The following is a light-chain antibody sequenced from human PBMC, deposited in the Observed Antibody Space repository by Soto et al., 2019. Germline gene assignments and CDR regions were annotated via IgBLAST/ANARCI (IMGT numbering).Light chain of an antibody. J-gene: IGLJ7*01. Sequence: QSVLTQPPSVSGAPGQRVTISCTGSSSNIGAGYDVHWYQQLPGTAPKLLIYGNSNRPSGVPDRFSGSKSGTSASLAITGLQAEDEADYYCQSYDTGLRTVFGGGTQLIVL. CDR3: QSYDTGLRTV. CDR1: SSNIGAGYD. CDR2: GNS. V-gene: IGLV1-40*01.